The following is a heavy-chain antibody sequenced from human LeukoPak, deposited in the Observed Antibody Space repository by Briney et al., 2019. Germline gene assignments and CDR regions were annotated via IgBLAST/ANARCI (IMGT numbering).Heavy chain of an antibody. J-gene: IGHJ4*02. CDR3: AKSTRGCSGGSCHGY. D-gene: IGHD2-15*01. V-gene: IGHV3-23*01. CDR1: GFTFSSYA. Sequence: GGSLRLSCAASGFTFSSYAMSWVRQAPGKGLEWVSAISGSGGSTYYADSVKGRFTISRDNSKNTLYVQMNSLRAEDTAVYYCAKSTRGCSGGSCHGYWGQGTLVTVSS. CDR2: ISGSGGST.